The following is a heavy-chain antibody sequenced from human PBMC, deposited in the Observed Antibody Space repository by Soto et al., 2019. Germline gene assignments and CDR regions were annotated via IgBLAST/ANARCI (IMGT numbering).Heavy chain of an antibody. D-gene: IGHD3-10*01. V-gene: IGHV4-59*01. CDR1: GGSISSYY. Sequence: PSETLSLTCTVSGGSISSYYWSWIRQPPGKGLELIGYVYYSGSTNYNPSLRSRVNISVDTSKNQLSLKMSSVTAADTAVYYCARDPGSWYFGSWGQGILVTVSS. J-gene: IGHJ4*02. CDR2: VYYSGST. CDR3: ARDPGSWYFGS.